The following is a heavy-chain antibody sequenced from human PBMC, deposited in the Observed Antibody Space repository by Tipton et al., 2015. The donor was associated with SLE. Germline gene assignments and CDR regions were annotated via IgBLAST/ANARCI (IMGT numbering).Heavy chain of an antibody. D-gene: IGHD3-9*01. CDR1: GASVSSNRYY. V-gene: IGHV4-39*07. Sequence: TLSLTCTVSGASVSSNRYYWAWIRQPPGKGLEYIGSVYYSGTTNYNPSLKSRVTMSVDTSNNQFSLKLTSVTAADTAVYYCARDHRVNFDWILLDYWGQGTLVTVSS. CDR3: ARDHRVNFDWILLDY. J-gene: IGHJ4*02. CDR2: VYYSGTT.